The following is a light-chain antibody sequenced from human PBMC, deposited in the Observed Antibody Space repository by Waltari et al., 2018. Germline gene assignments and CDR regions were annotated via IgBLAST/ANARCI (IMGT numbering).Light chain of an antibody. CDR1: QSISTY. CDR3: QQSYNTPYT. CDR2: GAS. Sequence: DIQMTQSPSSLSASVGDGVTITCRASQSISTYLNWYQQKPGKAPKVLIYGASSLQSGVPSRFSGSGSGTDFTLTISSLQPEDFATYYCQQSYNTPYTFGQGTKLEIK. V-gene: IGKV1-39*01. J-gene: IGKJ2*01.